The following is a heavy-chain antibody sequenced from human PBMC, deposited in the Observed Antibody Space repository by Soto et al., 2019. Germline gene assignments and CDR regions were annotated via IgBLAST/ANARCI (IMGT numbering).Heavy chain of an antibody. J-gene: IGHJ4*02. Sequence: AGGSLRLSCAASGFTFSSYAMHWVRQAPGKGLEWVAVISYDGSNKYYADSVKGRFTISRDNSKNTLYLQMNSLRAEDTAVYYCAREKTVTSMYYFDYWGQGTLVTVSS. CDR1: GFTFSSYA. CDR2: ISYDGSNK. CDR3: AREKTVTSMYYFDY. V-gene: IGHV3-30-3*01. D-gene: IGHD4-17*01.